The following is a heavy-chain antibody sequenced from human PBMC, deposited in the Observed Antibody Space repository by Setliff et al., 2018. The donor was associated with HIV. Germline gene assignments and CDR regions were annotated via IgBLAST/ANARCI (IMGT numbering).Heavy chain of an antibody. CDR3: ARYLGGNEFDV. D-gene: IGHD3-10*01. V-gene: IGHV1-18*01. Sequence: ASVKVSCKASGYSLPSYGFSWVRQAPGQGLEWVGRISTHNGDTSYAQKVQGRVTMTTDTLTMTTYMELTSLRSDDTAVYYCARYLGGNEFDVWGQGTKVTVSS. CDR1: GYSLPSYG. J-gene: IGHJ3*01. CDR2: ISTHNGDT.